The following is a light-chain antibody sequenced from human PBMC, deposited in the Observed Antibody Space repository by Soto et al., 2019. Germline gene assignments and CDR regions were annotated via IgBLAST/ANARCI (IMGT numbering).Light chain of an antibody. CDR2: GAS. CDR1: QSVSSY. CDR3: QQYGSSPH. Sequence: EIVLTQSPATLSLSPGERATLSCRASQSVSSYLAWYQQKPGQAPRLLIYGASSRATGIPDRFSGSGSGTDFTLTISRLEPEDFAVYYCQQYGSSPHFGQGTRL. V-gene: IGKV3-20*01. J-gene: IGKJ5*01.